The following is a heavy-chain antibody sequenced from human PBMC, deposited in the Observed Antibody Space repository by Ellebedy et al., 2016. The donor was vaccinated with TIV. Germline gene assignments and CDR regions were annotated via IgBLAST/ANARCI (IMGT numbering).Heavy chain of an antibody. Sequence: MPSETLSLTCTVSGGSISTSSYYWGWIRQPPGKGLEWIGSVFYLGTTSYNPSLKSPSISVGRSKNQFSLRLNSVTAADTAVYYCARRGHDPPWYFDLWGRGTLVTVSS. CDR2: VFYLGTT. CDR3: ARRGHDPPWYFDL. J-gene: IGHJ2*01. V-gene: IGHV4-39*01. CDR1: GGSISTSSYY.